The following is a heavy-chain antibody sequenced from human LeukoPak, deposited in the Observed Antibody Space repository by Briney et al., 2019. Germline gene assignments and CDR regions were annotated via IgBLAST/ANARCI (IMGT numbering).Heavy chain of an antibody. J-gene: IGHJ4*02. CDR3: ARGGGSGSREFDY. CDR2: IYYSGST. V-gene: IGHV4-31*03. D-gene: IGHD1-26*01. CDR1: GGSISSGGYY. Sequence: SETLSLTCTVSGGSISSGGYYCSWIRQHPGKGLEWIGYIYYSGSTYYNPSLKSRVTISVDTSKNQFSLKLSSVTAADTAVYYCARGGGSGSREFDYWAQGTLVTVSS.